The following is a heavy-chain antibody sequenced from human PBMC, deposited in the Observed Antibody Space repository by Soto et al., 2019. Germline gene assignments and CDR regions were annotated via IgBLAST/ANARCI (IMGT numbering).Heavy chain of an antibody. CDR3: AREREQLVWQYYFDY. CDR2: IIPIFGTA. V-gene: IGHV1-69*12. D-gene: IGHD6-6*01. CDR1: GGTFSSYA. Sequence: QVQLVQSGAEVKKPGSSVKVSCKASGGTFSSYAISWVRQAPGQGLEWMGGIIPIFGTANYAQKFQGRVTITADESTSTAYMELSILRSEDTAVYYCAREREQLVWQYYFDYWGPGTLVTVSS. J-gene: IGHJ4*02.